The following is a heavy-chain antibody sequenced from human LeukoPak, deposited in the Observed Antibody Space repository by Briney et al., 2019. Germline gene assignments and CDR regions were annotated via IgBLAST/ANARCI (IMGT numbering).Heavy chain of an antibody. Sequence: PGGSLRLSCAVSGFTFSDYFMTWIRQAPGKGLEWVSHISSSGSTMYYADSVKGRFTISRDNAKNSLYLQMNSLRAEDTAVYYCARESQYTFDNWGQGTLVTVSS. CDR3: ARESQYTFDN. V-gene: IGHV3-11*01. CDR2: ISSSGSTM. J-gene: IGHJ4*02. D-gene: IGHD2-2*02. CDR1: GFTFSDYF.